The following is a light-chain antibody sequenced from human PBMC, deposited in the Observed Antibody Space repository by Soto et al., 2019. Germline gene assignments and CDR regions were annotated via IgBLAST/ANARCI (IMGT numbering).Light chain of an antibody. CDR2: DAS. CDR1: RGISGF. CDR3: QQSYYTPWT. Sequence: DIPMTQSPSSLSASVGDRVSITCRASRGISGFLNWYLQKPGKAPKLLIFDASRLQSGVPSRFSGSGSGTDFTLTISTLQPEDFATYYCQQSYYTPWTCGQGTEV. J-gene: IGKJ1*01. V-gene: IGKV1-39*01.